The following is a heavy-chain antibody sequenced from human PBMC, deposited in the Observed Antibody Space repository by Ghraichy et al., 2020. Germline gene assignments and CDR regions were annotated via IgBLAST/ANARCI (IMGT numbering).Heavy chain of an antibody. J-gene: IGHJ4*02. CDR2: IKSKTDGGTT. CDR3: TTVSRLYDYVWGSYRTLWD. Sequence: GESLNISCAASGFTFSNAWMSWVRQAPGKGLEWVGCIKSKTDGGTTDYAAHVKGRFTISRDESKNTLYLQMNSLKTEDTAVYYCTTVSRLYDYVWGSYRTLWDWGQGTMVTVSS. V-gene: IGHV3-15*01. CDR1: GFTFSNAW. D-gene: IGHD3-16*02.